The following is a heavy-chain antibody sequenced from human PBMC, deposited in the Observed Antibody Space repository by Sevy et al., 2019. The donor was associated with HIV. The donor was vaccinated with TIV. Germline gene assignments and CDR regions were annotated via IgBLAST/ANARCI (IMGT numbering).Heavy chain of an antibody. V-gene: IGHV3-7*01. J-gene: IGHJ4*02. Sequence: GGSLRLSCAASGFTFSTYWMTWVRQAPGKGLEWVANIKQDGSEKYYAEPVKGRLTVSRDNTKNSLYLQLNSLRAEDTAIYYGARAPVGSGWYFPRGIDYWGQGTLVTVSS. CDR1: GFTFSTYW. CDR2: IKQDGSEK. CDR3: ARAPVGSGWYFPRGIDY. D-gene: IGHD6-13*01.